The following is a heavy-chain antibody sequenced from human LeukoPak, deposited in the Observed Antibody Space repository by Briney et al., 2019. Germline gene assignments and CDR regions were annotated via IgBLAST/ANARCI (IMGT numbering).Heavy chain of an antibody. CDR2: IWYGGSNK. Sequence: GGSLRLSCAASGFTLSSYGMHWVRQAPGKGLEWVAVIWYGGSNKYYADSVKGRFTISRDNSKNTLYLQMNSLRAEDTAVYYCANAYSSSSYDWGQGTLVTVSS. CDR3: ANAYSSSSYD. CDR1: GFTLSSYG. D-gene: IGHD6-6*01. J-gene: IGHJ4*02. V-gene: IGHV3-33*08.